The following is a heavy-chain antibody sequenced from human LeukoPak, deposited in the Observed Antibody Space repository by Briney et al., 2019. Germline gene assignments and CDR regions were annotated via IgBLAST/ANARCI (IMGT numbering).Heavy chain of an antibody. CDR2: ISAYNGNT. D-gene: IGHD3-10*01. CDR3: ARGAMVRGVIIPYDY. CDR1: GYTLTSYG. Sequence: GASVKVSCKASGYTLTSYGISWVRQAPGQGLEWMGWISAYNGNTNYAQKLQGRVTMTTDTSTSTAYMELRSLRSDDTAVYYCARGAMVRGVIIPYDYWGQGTLVTVSS. J-gene: IGHJ4*02. V-gene: IGHV1-18*01.